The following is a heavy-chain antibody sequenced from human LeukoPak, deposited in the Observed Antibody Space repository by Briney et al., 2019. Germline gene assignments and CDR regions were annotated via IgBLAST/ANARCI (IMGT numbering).Heavy chain of an antibody. V-gene: IGHV3-30*02. CDR3: ARELSGYDTHFDY. D-gene: IGHD5-12*01. CDR2: IRYDGTNK. CDR1: GFTFSSYG. Sequence: TGGSLRLSCAASGFTFSSYGMHWVRQAPGKGLEWVAFIRYDGTNKYYAHSVKGRFTISRDNSKNTLYLQMNSLRAEDTAVYYCARELSGYDTHFDYWGQGTLVTVSS. J-gene: IGHJ4*02.